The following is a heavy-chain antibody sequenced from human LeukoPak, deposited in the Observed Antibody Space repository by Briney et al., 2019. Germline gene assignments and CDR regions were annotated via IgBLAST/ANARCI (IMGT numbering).Heavy chain of an antibody. D-gene: IGHD3-22*01. J-gene: IGHJ4*02. CDR1: GGSLSSGSFSRYY. Sequence: SETLSLTCTVSGGSLSSGSFSRYYQTSIQQPPGNGLEWVGCISYCGSTNYNPSLKSRVTISVDTSKNQFSLKLSSVTAADTAVYYCASGYYYDSSGYSDFDYWGQGTLVTVSS. V-gene: IGHV4-61*01. CDR2: ISYCGST. CDR3: ASGYYYDSSGYSDFDY.